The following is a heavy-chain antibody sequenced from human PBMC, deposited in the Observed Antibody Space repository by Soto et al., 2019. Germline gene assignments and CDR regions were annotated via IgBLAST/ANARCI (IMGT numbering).Heavy chain of an antibody. CDR2: ISWNSASI. Sequence: EVQLVESGGGLVQPGRSLRLSCAASGFTFDDFAMHWVRQPPGKGLEWVSGISWNSASIVYADSVKGRFTISRHNAKNSLYLQLDSLGVEDTAFYYCAKGPGLVASSGSPDSWGQGTLVSVSS. D-gene: IGHD2-8*02. CDR1: GFTFDDFA. CDR3: AKGPGLVASSGSPDS. V-gene: IGHV3-9*01. J-gene: IGHJ4*02.